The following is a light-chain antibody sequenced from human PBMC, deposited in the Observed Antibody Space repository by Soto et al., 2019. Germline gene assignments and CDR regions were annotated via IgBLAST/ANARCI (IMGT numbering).Light chain of an antibody. CDR1: QSISDT. V-gene: IGKV3-15*01. CDR2: GAS. J-gene: IGKJ1*01. CDR3: QQYNNWPWT. Sequence: EIVLTQSPGTLSLSPVERATLSCRASQSISDTLAWYQQKPGQAPRLLIHGASTRAPGFPARFSGSGSGTDFTLTISSLQSEDFAVYYCQQYNNWPWTFGQGTKVDI.